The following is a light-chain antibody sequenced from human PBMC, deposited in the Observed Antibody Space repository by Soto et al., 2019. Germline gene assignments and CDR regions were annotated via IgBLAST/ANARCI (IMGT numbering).Light chain of an antibody. CDR2: GAS. CDR1: QSVSSSY. V-gene: IGKV3-20*01. Sequence: EIVLTESPGTLSLSPGERATLSCRASQSVSSSYLAWYQQKPGQAPRLLIYGASSRATGIPDRFSGSGSGTDFTLTISRREPEDVAVYYCQQYGSSLTWTFGQGTKVEIK. J-gene: IGKJ1*01. CDR3: QQYGSSLTWT.